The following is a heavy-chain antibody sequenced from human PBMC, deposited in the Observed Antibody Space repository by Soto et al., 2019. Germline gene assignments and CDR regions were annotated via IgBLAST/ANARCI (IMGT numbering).Heavy chain of an antibody. CDR1: GLTFSRYT. CDR2: ISSSSSYM. D-gene: IGHD1-26*01. V-gene: IGHV3-21*01. CDR3: ARGQVGATGEGFDY. Sequence: PGGSLRLSCAASGLTFSRYTMNWVRQAPGKGLEWVSSISSSSSYMYYADSVKGRFTISRDNAKNSLYLQMNSLRAEDTAVYYCARGQVGATGEGFDYWGQGTLVTVSS. J-gene: IGHJ4*02.